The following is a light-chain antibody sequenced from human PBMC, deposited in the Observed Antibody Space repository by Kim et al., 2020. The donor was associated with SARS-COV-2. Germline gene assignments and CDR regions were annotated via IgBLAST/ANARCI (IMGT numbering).Light chain of an antibody. Sequence: SPGERATLSCRASQSVSSNLAWYQQQPGQAPRLLIYSASTRATGIPARFSGSGSGTEFTLTVSSLQSEDFAVYYCQQYNNWPPAYTFGQGTKLEI. CDR1: QSVSSN. CDR2: SAS. V-gene: IGKV3-15*01. J-gene: IGKJ2*01. CDR3: QQYNNWPPAYT.